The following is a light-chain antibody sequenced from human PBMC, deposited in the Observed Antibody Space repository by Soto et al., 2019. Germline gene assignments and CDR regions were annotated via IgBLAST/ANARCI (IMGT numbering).Light chain of an antibody. J-gene: IGLJ3*02. CDR1: SGHSSYI. Sequence: QPVLTQSSSASASLGSSVKLTCTLSSGHSSYIIAWHQQQPGKAPRYLMKLEGSASYNKGSGIPDHFSGSSSGADRYLTISNLQFEDEADYYCETWDSNTRVFGGGTKLTVL. CDR2: LEGSASY. CDR3: ETWDSNTRV. V-gene: IGLV4-60*02.